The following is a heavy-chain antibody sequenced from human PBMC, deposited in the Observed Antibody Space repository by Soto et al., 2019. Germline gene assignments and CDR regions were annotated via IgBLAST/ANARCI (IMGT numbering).Heavy chain of an antibody. D-gene: IGHD2-15*01. CDR2: ISNDGRGK. Sequence: QVQLVESGEGVVQPGRSLRLSCAASGFTFTSYDINWVRQAPGKGLEWVAVISNDGRGKYYADSVKGRFTISRDNSKSTLYLQMNSLRSEDTAVYYCAGDQCCGGGRSCYDFDFWGQGALVTVSS. CDR1: GFTFTSYD. CDR3: AGDQCCGGGRSCYDFDF. J-gene: IGHJ4*02. V-gene: IGHV3-30*04.